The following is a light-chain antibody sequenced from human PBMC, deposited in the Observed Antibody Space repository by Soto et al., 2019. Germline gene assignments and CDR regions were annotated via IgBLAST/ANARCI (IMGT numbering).Light chain of an antibody. CDR1: SSDVGGYNY. Sequence: QSVLTQPRSVSGSPGQSVTISCTGASSDVGGYNYVSWYQQHPGKAPKLMIYDVSKRPSGVPDRFSGSKSGNTASLTISGLQAEDEADYFCCSYVGSYWVFGGGTKLTVL. J-gene: IGLJ3*02. CDR3: CSYVGSYWV. V-gene: IGLV2-11*01. CDR2: DVS.